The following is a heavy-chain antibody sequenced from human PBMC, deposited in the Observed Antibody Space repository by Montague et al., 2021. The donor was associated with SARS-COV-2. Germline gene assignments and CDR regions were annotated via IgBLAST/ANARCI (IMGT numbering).Heavy chain of an antibody. CDR3: ARGADYDFWSGFLRYKWFDP. V-gene: IGHV4-34*01. J-gene: IGHJ5*02. CDR2: INHRGST. Sequence: SETLSLTCAVYGGSFSAHSWSWIRQSPGKGLEWIGEINHRGSTTYMSSLKSRLTISVDTSKKQFSLKLNSMTAADTAVYYCARGADYDFWSGFLRYKWFDPWGLGTPVTVSS. D-gene: IGHD3-3*01. CDR1: GGSFSAHS.